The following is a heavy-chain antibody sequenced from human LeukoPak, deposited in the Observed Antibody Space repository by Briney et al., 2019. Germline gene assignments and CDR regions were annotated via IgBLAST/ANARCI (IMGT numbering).Heavy chain of an antibody. Sequence: SVKVSCKASGGTFSSYTISWVRQAPGQGLEWMGRIIPILGIANYAQKFRGRVTITADKSTSTAYMELSSLRSEDTAVYYCARDLARSGQGSPIGWFDPWGQGTLVTVSS. CDR3: ARDLARSGQGSPIGWFDP. J-gene: IGHJ5*02. V-gene: IGHV1-69*04. CDR2: IIPILGIA. D-gene: IGHD3-3*01. CDR1: GGTFSSYT.